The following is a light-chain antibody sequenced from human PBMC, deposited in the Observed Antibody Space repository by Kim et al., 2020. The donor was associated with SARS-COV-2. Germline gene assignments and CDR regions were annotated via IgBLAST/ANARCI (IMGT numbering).Light chain of an antibody. Sequence: VSPGQTATITCSGDKLGDKYACWYQHNPGQSPVLIIYQDNKRPSGVPERFSGSNSGDTATLTISGTQAMDEADYYCQAWDSSTAVFGTGTKVTVL. V-gene: IGLV3-1*01. CDR3: QAWDSSTAV. CDR2: QDN. CDR1: KLGDKY. J-gene: IGLJ1*01.